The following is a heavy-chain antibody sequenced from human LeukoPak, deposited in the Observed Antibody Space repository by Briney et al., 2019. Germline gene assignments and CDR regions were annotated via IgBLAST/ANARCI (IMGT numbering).Heavy chain of an antibody. J-gene: IGHJ4*02. CDR1: GFTFSSYS. CDR2: ISSSSSYI. Sequence: GGSLRLSCAASGFTFSSYSMNWVRQAPGKGLEWVSSISSSSSYIYYADSVKGRFTISRDNAKNSLYLQMNSLRAEDTAVYYCARDVPGGSGRLDYWGQGTLVTVSS. D-gene: IGHD6-19*01. V-gene: IGHV3-21*01. CDR3: ARDVPGGSGRLDY.